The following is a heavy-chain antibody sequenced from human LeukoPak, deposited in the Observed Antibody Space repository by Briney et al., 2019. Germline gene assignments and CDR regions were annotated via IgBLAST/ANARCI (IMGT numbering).Heavy chain of an antibody. CDR3: ARVSLYYYDSSGYAY. V-gene: IGHV3-74*01. J-gene: IGHJ4*02. CDR2: INSDGSST. D-gene: IGHD3-22*01. Sequence: GGSPRLSCAASGFTFSSYWMHWVRQAPGKGLVWVSRINSDGSSTSYADSVKGRFTISRDNAKNTLYLQMNSLRAEDTAVYYCARVSLYYYDSSGYAYWGQGTLVTVSS. CDR1: GFTFSSYW.